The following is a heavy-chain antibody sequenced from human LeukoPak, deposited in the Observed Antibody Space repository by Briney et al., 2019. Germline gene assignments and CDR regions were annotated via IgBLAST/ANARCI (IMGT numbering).Heavy chain of an antibody. CDR3: ARDRPVRGFGPPYYYYYYMGV. CDR1: GGSISSGSYY. Sequence: SETLSLTCTVSGGSISSGSYYWSWIRQPAGKGLEWIGRICTSGSTNYNPSLKSRVTISVDTSKNQFSLKLSSVTAADTAVYYCARDRPVRGFGPPYYYYYYMGVWGKGTTVTISS. V-gene: IGHV4-61*02. CDR2: ICTSGST. D-gene: IGHD3-10*01. J-gene: IGHJ6*03.